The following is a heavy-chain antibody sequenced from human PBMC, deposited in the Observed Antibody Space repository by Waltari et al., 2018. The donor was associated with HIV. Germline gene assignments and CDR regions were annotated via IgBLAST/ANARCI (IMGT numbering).Heavy chain of an antibody. CDR1: GGSFSRDY. V-gene: IGHV4-34*01. CDR2: IQQSGSA. Sequence: QVQLQQWGAGLLKPSETLSLTCALHGGSFSRDYWNWIRQPPGKGLEWIGEIQQSGSANYHPSLKIRVTISIDTSKRQFSLKLNSVTAADTAVYYCARGLLASFWSGYSKLYDYYYAMDVWGQGTTVTVSS. J-gene: IGHJ6*02. CDR3: ARGLLASFWSGYSKLYDYYYAMDV. D-gene: IGHD3-3*01.